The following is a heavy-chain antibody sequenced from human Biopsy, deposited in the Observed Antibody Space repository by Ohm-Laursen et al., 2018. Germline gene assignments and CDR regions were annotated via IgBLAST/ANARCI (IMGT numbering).Heavy chain of an antibody. CDR1: GDSIGASTTSY. J-gene: IGHJ5*02. CDR2: IYNSETT. V-gene: IGHV4-39*01. CDR3: ARHPTGFWFDP. Sequence: GTLSLTCSVSGDSIGASTTSYWAWLRQPPGKGLEWIGSIYNSETTFYNPSLKSRVAISVDTSTNQFSLKVSSVTAADTALYYCARHPTGFWFDPWGHGTLVTVSS.